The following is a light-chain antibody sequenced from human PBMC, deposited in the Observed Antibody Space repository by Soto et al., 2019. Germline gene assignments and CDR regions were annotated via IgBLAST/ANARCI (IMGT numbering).Light chain of an antibody. CDR3: RSYTISSTLVV. Sequence: QSALTQPASVSGSPGQSITISCTGTRSDVGGYNYVSWYQQHPGKAPKLMIYDVSNRPSGVSNRFSGSKSGNTASLTISGLQAEDEAYYYCRSYTISSTLVVFGGGTKPTVL. V-gene: IGLV2-14*01. CDR1: RSDVGGYNY. CDR2: DVS. J-gene: IGLJ2*01.